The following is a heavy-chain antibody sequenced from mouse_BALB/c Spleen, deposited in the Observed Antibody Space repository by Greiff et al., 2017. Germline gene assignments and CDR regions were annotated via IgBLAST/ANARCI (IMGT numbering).Heavy chain of an antibody. V-gene: IGHV1-87*01. CDR2: IYPGDGDT. CDR1: GYTFTSYW. J-gene: IGHJ2*01. CDR3: ASEQVYQVY. D-gene: IGHD6-2*01. Sequence: QVQLQQSGAELARPGASVKLSCKASGYTFTSYWMQWVKQRPGQGLEWIGAIYPGDGDTRYTQKFKGKATLTADKSSSTAYMQLSSLASEDSAVYYCASEQVYQVYWGQGTTLTVSS.